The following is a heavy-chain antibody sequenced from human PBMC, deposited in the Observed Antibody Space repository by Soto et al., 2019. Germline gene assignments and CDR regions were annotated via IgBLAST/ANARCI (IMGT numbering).Heavy chain of an antibody. V-gene: IGHV1-18*01. CDR3: AKDLKDIVATPYMGYYYYDMDV. Sequence: EASVKVSCKASGYTFTSYGISWVRQAPGQGLEWMGWISACNGNTKYSQKFQGRVTITRDTSASTAYMELSSLRSEDTAVYYCAKDLKDIVATPYMGYYYYDMDVWGQGTTVTVSS. J-gene: IGHJ6*02. CDR1: GYTFTSYG. D-gene: IGHD5-12*01. CDR2: ISACNGNT.